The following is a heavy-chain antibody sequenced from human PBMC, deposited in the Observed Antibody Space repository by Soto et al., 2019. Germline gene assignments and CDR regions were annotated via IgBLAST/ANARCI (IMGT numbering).Heavy chain of an antibody. CDR2: ISHSGST. CDR1: GGYFSGYC. Sequence: SQTRSLTCAVDGGYFSGYCWSWIRQPPGKGLEWMGEISHSGSTNYNPSLKSRVPISVDTSKNPFSLKLSSGTAAAMAVYYCARLQISGNDAFDIWGQGTMVTVS. J-gene: IGHJ3*02. V-gene: IGHV4-34*01. CDR3: ARLQISGNDAFDI.